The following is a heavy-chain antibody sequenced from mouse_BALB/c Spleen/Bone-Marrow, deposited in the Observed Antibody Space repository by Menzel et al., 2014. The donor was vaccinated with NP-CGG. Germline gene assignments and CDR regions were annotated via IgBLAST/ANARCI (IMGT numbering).Heavy chain of an antibody. V-gene: IGHV3-1*02. J-gene: IGHJ2*02. Sequence: VQLQQPGPDLAKPSQSLSLTCTVTGYSITSGYSWHWIRQFPGNKLEWMGYIHYSGSTNYNPSLKSRISITRDTSKNQFFLQLNSVTTEDTATYSCARGGYYGSSYFAYRGRGTSLTGSS. D-gene: IGHD1-1*01. CDR3: ARGGYYGSSYFAY. CDR1: GYSITSGYS. CDR2: IHYSGST.